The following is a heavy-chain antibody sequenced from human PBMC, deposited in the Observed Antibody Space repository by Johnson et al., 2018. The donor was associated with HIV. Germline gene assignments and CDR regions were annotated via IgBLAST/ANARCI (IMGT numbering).Heavy chain of an antibody. CDR3: AREGFCTSTSCHVAFDI. CDR1: GFTFSDHD. Sequence: QVQLVESGGGLVQPGGSLRLSCAASGFTFSDHDYYMDWVRQAPGKGLEWVSFIRYDGSNKYYADSVKGRFTISRDNSKNTLYLQMNSLRAEDTAVYYCAREGFCTSTSCHVAFDIGGQGTMVTVSS. CDR2: IRYDGSNK. D-gene: IGHD2-2*01. J-gene: IGHJ3*02. V-gene: IGHV3-30*02.